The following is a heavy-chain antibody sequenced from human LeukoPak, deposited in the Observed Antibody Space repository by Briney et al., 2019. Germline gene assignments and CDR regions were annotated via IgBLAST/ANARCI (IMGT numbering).Heavy chain of an antibody. D-gene: IGHD3-3*01. CDR1: EFTFSSYA. J-gene: IGHJ4*02. CDR3: ASGFLDDFWSGHF. CDR2: IKHDGSEK. Sequence: PGGSLRLSCAASEFTFSSYAMSWVRQAPGKGLEWVANIKHDGSEKYYVDSVKGRFTISRDNAKNSLYLQMNSLRAEDTAVYYCASGFLDDFWSGHFWGQGTLVTVSS. V-gene: IGHV3-7*01.